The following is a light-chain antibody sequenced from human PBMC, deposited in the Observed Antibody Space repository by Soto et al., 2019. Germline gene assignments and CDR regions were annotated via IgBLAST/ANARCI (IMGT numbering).Light chain of an antibody. CDR2: DTS. Sequence: EFVLTQYPGTLSLSPGERATLSSRASQSLTNSFIAWYQQRPGHAPRLLIYDTSSRASGIPDRFSGSGSGTDFTLTISRLETEDFAVFYCQQYGTSEIIFGQGTRLEIK. J-gene: IGKJ5*01. V-gene: IGKV3-20*01. CDR3: QQYGTSEII. CDR1: QSLTNSF.